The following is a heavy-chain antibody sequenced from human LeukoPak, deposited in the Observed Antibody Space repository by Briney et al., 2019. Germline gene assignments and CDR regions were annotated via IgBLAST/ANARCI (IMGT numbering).Heavy chain of an antibody. Sequence: KPSETLSLTCTVSGGSISSYYWSWIRQPPGKGLEWIGYIYYSGSTNYNPSLKSRVTISVDTSKNQFSLKLSSVTAAVTAVYYCARIGVVVVAATSYYYYYYMDVWGKGTTVTVSS. CDR2: IYYSGST. CDR3: ARIGVVVVAATSYYYYYYMDV. CDR1: GGSISSYY. J-gene: IGHJ6*03. D-gene: IGHD2-15*01. V-gene: IGHV4-59*01.